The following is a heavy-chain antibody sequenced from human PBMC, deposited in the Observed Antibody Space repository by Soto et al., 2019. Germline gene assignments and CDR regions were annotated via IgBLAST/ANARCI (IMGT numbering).Heavy chain of an antibody. CDR3: ARAAGGSSKEKRKPPKDNWFDP. D-gene: IGHD2-15*01. CDR2: IYYSGST. Sequence: PSETLSLTCTVSGGSISSGDYYWSWIRQPPGKGLEWIGYIYYSGSTNYNPSLKSRVTISVDTSKNQFSLKLSSVTAADTAVYYCARAAGGSSKEKRKPPKDNWFDPWGQGTLVTVSS. V-gene: IGHV4-61*08. J-gene: IGHJ5*02. CDR1: GGSISSGDYY.